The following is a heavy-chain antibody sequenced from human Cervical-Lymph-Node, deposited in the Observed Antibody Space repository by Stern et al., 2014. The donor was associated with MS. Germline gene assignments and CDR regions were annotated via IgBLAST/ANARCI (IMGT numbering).Heavy chain of an antibody. CDR2: IYYSGYT. V-gene: IGHV4-39*01. CDR3: ARHKDSNYLFTSMPRYMDV. J-gene: IGHJ6*02. D-gene: IGHD4-11*01. Sequence: QLQLQESGPGLVKPSETLSLTCTVSGGSLSSNSDHWGWIRQPPGKGLEWIGSIYYSGYTYYNPSLKSRLTISVDTSKKQSPLRLSSVTAADTAVYYCARHKDSNYLFTSMPRYMDVWGQGTTVTVSS. CDR1: GGSLSSNSDH.